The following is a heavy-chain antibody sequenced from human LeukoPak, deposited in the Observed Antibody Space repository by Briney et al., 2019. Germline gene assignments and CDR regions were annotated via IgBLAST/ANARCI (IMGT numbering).Heavy chain of an antibody. J-gene: IGHJ3*02. CDR2: INPNSGGT. V-gene: IGHV1-2*02. CDR3: ARPASFMVRGVITEGAFDI. CDR1: QYTFTDYY. Sequence: WASVTVSFKASQYTFTDYYMHWVRQAPGQGLEWMGWINPNSGGTSYAQKFQGRVTMTRDTSISTAYMELSRLRSGDAAVCYCARPASFMVRGVITEGAFDIWGQGTMVTVSS. D-gene: IGHD3-10*01.